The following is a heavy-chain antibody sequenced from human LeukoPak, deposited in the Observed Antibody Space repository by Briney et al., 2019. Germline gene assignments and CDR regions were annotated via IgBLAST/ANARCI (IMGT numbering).Heavy chain of an antibody. Sequence: GWAVRLSCAGSGCTFSTCSMNGVGQAPGRGVEGVSYISSSTTTIYYADTVKGRFTISRDNAKNSLYLQMNSLRDEDTAVYYCATFYSPGSGSSSFDYWGQGTLVTVSS. CDR1: GCTFSTCS. V-gene: IGHV3-48*02. CDR3: ATFYSPGSGSSSFDY. D-gene: IGHD1-26*01. J-gene: IGHJ4*02. CDR2: ISSSTTTI.